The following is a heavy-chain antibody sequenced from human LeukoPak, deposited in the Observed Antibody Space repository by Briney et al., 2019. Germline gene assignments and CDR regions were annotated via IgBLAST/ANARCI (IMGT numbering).Heavy chain of an antibody. J-gene: IGHJ4*02. V-gene: IGHV1-2*06. CDR3: ARSRVAVTKGGFFTKYYFDY. Sequence: ASVKVSCKASGYTFTGYYMHWVRQAPGQGLECMGRINPNSGGTNYAQKFQGRVTMTRVTSISTAYMELSRLRSDDTAVYYCARSRVAVTKGGFFTKYYFDYWGQGALVTVSS. CDR1: GYTFTGYY. CDR2: INPNSGGT. D-gene: IGHD6-19*01.